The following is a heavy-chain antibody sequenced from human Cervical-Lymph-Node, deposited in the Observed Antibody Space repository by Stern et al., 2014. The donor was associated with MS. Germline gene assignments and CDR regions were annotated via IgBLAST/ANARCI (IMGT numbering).Heavy chain of an antibody. Sequence: QVQLVQSGAEVKKPGASVKVSCKGSGYPLTELSMHWVRQAPGRGLEWMGGFDPEDVEMIYAQTFQGRVYITEDASTETAYMDLSSLTSEDTAVYYCATAPLAYYYDTSAYYNNYWGQGTLVTVSS. J-gene: IGHJ4*02. CDR2: FDPEDVEM. D-gene: IGHD3-22*01. CDR1: GYPLTELS. CDR3: ATAPLAYYYDTSAYYNNY. V-gene: IGHV1-24*01.